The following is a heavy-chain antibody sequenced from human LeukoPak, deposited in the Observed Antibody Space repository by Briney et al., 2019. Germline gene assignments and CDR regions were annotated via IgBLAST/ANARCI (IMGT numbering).Heavy chain of an antibody. J-gene: IGHJ5*02. CDR2: ITSNSKYI. CDR3: AKETEAWSSSWLGFDP. V-gene: IGHV3-21*01. D-gene: IGHD6-13*01. Sequence: GGSLRLSCAASGFTFSTYTMNWVRQAPGKRLEWISSITSNSKYIFYADSLKGRFTISRDNSKNTLYLQMNSLRAEDTAVYYCAKETEAWSSSWLGFDPWGQGTLVTVSS. CDR1: GFTFSTYT.